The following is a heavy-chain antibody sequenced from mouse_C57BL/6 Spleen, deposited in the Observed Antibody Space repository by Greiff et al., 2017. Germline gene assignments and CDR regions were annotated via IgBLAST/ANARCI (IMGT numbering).Heavy chain of an antibody. D-gene: IGHD2-3*01. CDR2: IYPGSGST. J-gene: IGHJ4*01. CDR3: AKIYDGYYNAMDY. CDR1: GYTFTSYW. Sequence: VKLQQPGAELVKPGASVKMSCKASGYTFTSYWITWVKQRPGQGLEWIGDIYPGSGSTNYNEKFKSKATLTVDTSSSTAYMQLSSLTSEDSAVYYCAKIYDGYYNAMDYWGQGTSVTVSS. V-gene: IGHV1-55*01.